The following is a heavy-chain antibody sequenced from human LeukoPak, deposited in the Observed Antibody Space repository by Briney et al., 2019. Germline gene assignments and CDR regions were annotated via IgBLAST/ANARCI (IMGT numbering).Heavy chain of an antibody. CDR1: GYTFTGYY. D-gene: IGHD3-22*01. J-gene: IGHJ4*02. CDR2: INPNSGGT. Sequence: ASVKVSCKASGYTFTGYYMHWVRQAPGQGLEWMGWINPNSGGTNYAQKFQGRVTMTRDTSISTAYMELSRLRSDDTAVYYCARDKEILIYFDSSGYYFDYWGQRTLVTLSS. V-gene: IGHV1-2*02. CDR3: ARDKEILIYFDSSGYYFDY.